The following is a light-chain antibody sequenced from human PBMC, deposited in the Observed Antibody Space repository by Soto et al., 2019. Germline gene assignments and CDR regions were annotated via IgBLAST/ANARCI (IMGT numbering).Light chain of an antibody. CDR2: GAS. J-gene: IGKJ2*01. Sequence: ELVLTQSPGTLSLSPGDRATLSCRSSQSAYSSYLSWYQQKPGQAPRLLIYGASTRATGIPARFSGSGSGTEFTLTISSLQSEDFAVYYCQQYNNWPPYTFGQGTKLEIK. CDR3: QQYNNWPPYT. V-gene: IGKV3-15*01. CDR1: QSAYSSY.